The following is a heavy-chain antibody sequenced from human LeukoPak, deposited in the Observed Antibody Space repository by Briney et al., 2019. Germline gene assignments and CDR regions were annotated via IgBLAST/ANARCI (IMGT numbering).Heavy chain of an antibody. V-gene: IGHV4-34*01. CDR3: ARVYEKSQPLAYCSGGSCYSYNFDY. D-gene: IGHD2-15*01. CDR2: INHSGST. J-gene: IGHJ4*02. CDR1: GGSFSGYY. Sequence: SETLSLTCAVYGGSFSGYYWSWIRQPPGKGLEWIGEINHSGSTNYNPSLKSRVTISVDTSKNQFSLKLSSVTAADTAVYYCARVYEKSQPLAYCSGGSCYSYNFDYWGQGTLVTVSS.